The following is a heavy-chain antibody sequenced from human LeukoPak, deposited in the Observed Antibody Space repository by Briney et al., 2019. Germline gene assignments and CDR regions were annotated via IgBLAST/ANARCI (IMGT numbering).Heavy chain of an antibody. CDR2: ISYDGSNK. J-gene: IGHJ4*02. Sequence: SGGSLRLSCAASGFTFSSYSMNWVRQAPGKGLEWVAVISYDGSNKYYADSVKGRFTISRDNSKNTLYLQMNSLRAEDTAVYYCANFDYWGQGTLVTVSS. V-gene: IGHV3-30*18. CDR3: ANFDY. CDR1: GFTFSSYS.